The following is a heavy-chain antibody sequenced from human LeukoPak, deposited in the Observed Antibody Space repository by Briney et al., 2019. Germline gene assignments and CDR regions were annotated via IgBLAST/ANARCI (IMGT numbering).Heavy chain of an antibody. D-gene: IGHD2-21*01. Sequence: GGSLRLSCAASGFTFDDYAMHWVRHAPGKGLEWVSLIRWDGGGINYADSVKGRFTISRDNSKNSLYLQMNSLRAEDSALYYCVRGGILWYYFDSWGQGTLVTVSS. V-gene: IGHV3-43D*03. CDR2: IRWDGGGI. CDR1: GFTFDDYA. J-gene: IGHJ4*02. CDR3: VRGGILWYYFDS.